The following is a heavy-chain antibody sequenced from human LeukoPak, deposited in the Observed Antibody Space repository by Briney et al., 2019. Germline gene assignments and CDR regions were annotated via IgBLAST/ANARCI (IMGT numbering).Heavy chain of an antibody. V-gene: IGHV4-61*02. J-gene: IGHJ4*02. CDR1: GGSISYGSYY. CDR3: ARDARGWSGFDY. CDR2: IYTTGNT. Sequence: PSQTLSLTCTVSGGSISYGSYYWSWIRQPAGKGREWIGRIYTTGNTDYNPSLKSRVTMSVDTSKNQFSLNLSSVTAADTAVYYCARDARGWSGFDYWGQGTLVTVSS. D-gene: IGHD3-3*01.